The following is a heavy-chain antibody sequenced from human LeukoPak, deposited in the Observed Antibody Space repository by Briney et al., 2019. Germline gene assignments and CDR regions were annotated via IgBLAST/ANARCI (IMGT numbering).Heavy chain of an antibody. Sequence: GGSLRLSCAASGFTFDDYAVHWVRQAPGKGLEWVSGISWNSGSIGYADSVKGRFTISRDNAKNSLYLQMNSLRAEDTALYYCAKERQTAAATSFQHWGQGTLVTVSS. CDR1: GFTFDDYA. J-gene: IGHJ1*01. D-gene: IGHD6-13*01. CDR2: ISWNSGSI. V-gene: IGHV3-9*01. CDR3: AKERQTAAATSFQH.